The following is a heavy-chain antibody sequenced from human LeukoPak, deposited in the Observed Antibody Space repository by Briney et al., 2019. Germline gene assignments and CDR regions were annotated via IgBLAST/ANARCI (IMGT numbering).Heavy chain of an antibody. CDR3: AKAGPRITMVRGATFIDY. V-gene: IGHV3-30*18. CDR2: ISYDGSNK. J-gene: IGHJ4*02. D-gene: IGHD3-10*01. CDR1: GFTFSSYG. Sequence: GGSLRLSCAASGFTFSSYGMHWVRQAPGKGLEWVAVISYDGSNKYYADSVKGRFTISRDNSKNTLYLQMNSLRAEDTAVYYCAKAGPRITMVRGATFIDYWGQGTLVTVSS.